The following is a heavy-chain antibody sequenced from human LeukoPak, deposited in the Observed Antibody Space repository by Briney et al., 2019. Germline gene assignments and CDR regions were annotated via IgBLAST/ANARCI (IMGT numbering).Heavy chain of an antibody. CDR2: IYTSGST. CDR1: GGSIGSYY. Sequence: SETLSLTCTVSGGSIGSYYWSWIRQPAGKGLEWIGRIYTSGSTNYNPSLKSRVTMSVDTSKNQFSLKLSSVTAADTAVYYCARDRYYDSRGFGSYWGQGTLVTVSS. J-gene: IGHJ4*02. CDR3: ARDRYYDSRGFGSY. D-gene: IGHD3-22*01. V-gene: IGHV4-4*07.